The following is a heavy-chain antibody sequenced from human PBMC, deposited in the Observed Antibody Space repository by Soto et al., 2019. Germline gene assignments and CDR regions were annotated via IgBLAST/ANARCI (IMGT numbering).Heavy chain of an antibody. CDR3: SRGPRGYVYYHGMDV. CDR2: IYYGGRT. Sequence: SETLSLTCTVSGVSVSTNTQYWGWIRQSPGKGLEWIGSIYYGGRTYYNPSLKSRVTMSVDASKNHFSLNLSSVTAADTAVYYCSRGPRGYVYYHGMDVWGQGTTVTVSS. J-gene: IGHJ6*02. CDR1: GVSVSTNTQY. V-gene: IGHV4-39*07. D-gene: IGHD3-10*01.